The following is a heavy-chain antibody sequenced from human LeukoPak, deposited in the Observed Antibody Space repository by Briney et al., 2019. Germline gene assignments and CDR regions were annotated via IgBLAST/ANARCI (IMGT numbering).Heavy chain of an antibody. CDR2: IYPGDSDT. D-gene: IGHD3-22*01. CDR1: GXSFTSYW. Sequence: GESLKISCEGSGXSFTSYWIGWVRQMPGKGLEWMGIIYPGDSDTIYSPSFQGQVTISADKSINTAYLQWSSLKASDTAMYYCARVYDSSGYYWYGFDIWGQGTMITVSS. J-gene: IGHJ3*02. CDR3: ARVYDSSGYYWYGFDI. V-gene: IGHV5-51*01.